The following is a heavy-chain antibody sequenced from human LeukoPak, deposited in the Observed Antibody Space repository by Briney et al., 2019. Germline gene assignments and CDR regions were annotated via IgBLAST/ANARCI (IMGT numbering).Heavy chain of an antibody. CDR1: GFTFDDYA. V-gene: IGHV3-9*01. D-gene: IGHD6-19*01. CDR3: AKGPYSSGWIFDY. J-gene: IGHJ4*02. CDR2: ISWNSGSI. Sequence: PGRSLRLSCAASGFTFDDYAMHWVRQAPGKGLEWVSGISWNSGSIGYADSVKGRFTISRDNAKNSLYLQMNSLRAEDTALYYCAKGPYSSGWIFDYWGQGTLVTVPS.